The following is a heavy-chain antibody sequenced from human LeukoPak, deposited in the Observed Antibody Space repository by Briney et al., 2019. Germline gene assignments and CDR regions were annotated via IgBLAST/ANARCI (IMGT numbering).Heavy chain of an antibody. D-gene: IGHD1-14*01. Sequence: XXXNSGNTGYAQKFQGRVTMTRNTSISTAYMELSSLRSEDTAVYYCARDYFTGPYYYYGMDVWGQGTTVTVSS. CDR3: ARDYFTGPYYYYGMDV. J-gene: IGHJ6*02. V-gene: IGHV1-8*01. CDR2: XXXNSGNT.